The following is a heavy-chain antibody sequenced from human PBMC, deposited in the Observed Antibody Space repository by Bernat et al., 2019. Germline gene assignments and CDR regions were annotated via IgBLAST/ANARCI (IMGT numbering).Heavy chain of an antibody. V-gene: IGHV3-33*01. D-gene: IGHD2-2*01. CDR2: IWYDGSNK. CDR3: ARDPVGYCSSTSCYEGGDY. Sequence: QVQLVESGGGVAQPGRSLRLSCAASGFTFSSYGMHWVRQAPGKGLEWVAVIWYDGSNKYYADSVKGRFTISRDNSKNTLYLQMNSLRAEDTAVYYCARDPVGYCSSTSCYEGGDYWGQGTLVTVSS. CDR1: GFTFSSYG. J-gene: IGHJ4*02.